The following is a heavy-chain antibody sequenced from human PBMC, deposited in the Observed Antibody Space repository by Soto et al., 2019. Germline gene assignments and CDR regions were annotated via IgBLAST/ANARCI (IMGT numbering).Heavy chain of an antibody. CDR1: GYTFTTYG. Sequence: SVKVSFKASGYTFTTYGFSWVRQAPGQGLECVGWIIPIFGTANYAQKFQGRVTITADESTSTAYMELSSLRSEDTAVYYCARVFSGYSSGPLGYWGQGTLVTVSS. V-gene: IGHV1-69*13. J-gene: IGHJ4*02. CDR2: IIPIFGTA. D-gene: IGHD6-19*01. CDR3: ARVFSGYSSGPLGY.